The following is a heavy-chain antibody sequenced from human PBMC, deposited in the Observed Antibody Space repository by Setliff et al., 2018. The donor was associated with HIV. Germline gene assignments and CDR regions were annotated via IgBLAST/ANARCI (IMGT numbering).Heavy chain of an antibody. V-gene: IGHV4-38-2*02. CDR1: GYSISSGYY. CDR3: ARDIQAAGTGWFDP. D-gene: IGHD6-13*01. J-gene: IGHJ5*02. Sequence: PSETLSLTCAVSGYSISSGYYWGWIRQPPGKGLEWIGSIYHSGSTYYNPSLKSRVTISLDTSKNQFSLKLGSVTAADTAVYYCARDIQAAGTGWFDPWGQGTLVTVSS. CDR2: IYHSGST.